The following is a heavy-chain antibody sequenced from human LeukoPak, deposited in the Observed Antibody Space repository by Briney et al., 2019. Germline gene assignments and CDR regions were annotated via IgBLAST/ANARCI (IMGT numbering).Heavy chain of an antibody. CDR2: IYYSGST. CDR3: ARSRRTVIRTLSVSHYYMDV. CDR1: GGSINSYY. J-gene: IGHJ6*03. V-gene: IGHV4-59*12. Sequence: SETLSLTCTVSGGSINSYYWSWIRQPPGKGLEWIGYIYYSGSTNYNPSLKSRVTMSVDTSKNQFSLKLSSVTAADTAVYYCARSRRTVIRTLSVSHYYMDVWGKGTTVTVSS. D-gene: IGHD4-17*01.